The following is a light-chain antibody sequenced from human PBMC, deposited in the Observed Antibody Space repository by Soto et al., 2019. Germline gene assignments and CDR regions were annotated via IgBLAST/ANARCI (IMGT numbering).Light chain of an antibody. CDR3: TSYSSSSPVL. CDR1: SSDVGAYNY. J-gene: IGLJ2*01. Sequence: QSPLTQPASVSGSLGQSITISCTGTSSDVGAYNYVSWYQQHPDKAPKLLIFEVTNRPSGVSGRFSGSKSGITASLSISGLQPEDEADYYCTSYSSSSPVLFGGGTKLTVL. CDR2: EVT. V-gene: IGLV2-14*01.